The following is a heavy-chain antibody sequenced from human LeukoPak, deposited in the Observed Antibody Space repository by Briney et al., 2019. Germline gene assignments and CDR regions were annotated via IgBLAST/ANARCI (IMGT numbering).Heavy chain of an antibody. CDR1: GDSVSSNSAA. CDR3: ARVGYYYDSSGYYLDAFDI. V-gene: IGHV6-1*01. D-gene: IGHD3-22*01. CDR2: TYYRSKWYN. J-gene: IGHJ3*02. Sequence: SQTLSLTCAISGDSVSSNSAAWNWIRQSPSRGLEWLGRTYYRSKWYNDYAVSVKSRITINPDTSKNQFSLQLNSVTAADTAVYYCARVGYYYDSSGYYLDAFDIWGQGTMVTVSS.